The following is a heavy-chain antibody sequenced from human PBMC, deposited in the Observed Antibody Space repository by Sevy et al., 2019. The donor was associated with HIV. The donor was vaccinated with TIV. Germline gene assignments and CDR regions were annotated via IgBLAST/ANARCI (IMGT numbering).Heavy chain of an antibody. Sequence: SETLSLTCAASGGSISNGAFSWSWIRQPPGKGLEWIGYIYLSGRTYYKPSLKSRVTLSLDMSKNQFSLKMSSVTAADRAVYYCARNTFTSGTTRTGNWFDPWGQGTLVTVSS. D-gene: IGHD1-1*01. CDR3: ARNTFTSGTTRTGNWFDP. CDR1: GGSISNGAFS. V-gene: IGHV4-30-2*01. J-gene: IGHJ5*02. CDR2: IYLSGRT.